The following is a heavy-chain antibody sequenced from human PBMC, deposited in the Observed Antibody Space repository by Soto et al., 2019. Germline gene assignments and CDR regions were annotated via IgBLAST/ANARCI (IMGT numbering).Heavy chain of an antibody. J-gene: IGHJ4*02. V-gene: IGHV3-23*01. CDR1: GFTFSSYA. CDR2: ISGSGGST. CDR3: AKAPPRYCSGGSCYPISYFDY. D-gene: IGHD2-15*01. Sequence: GSLRLSCAASGFTFSSYAMSWVRQAPGKGLEWVSAISGSGGSTYYADSVKGRFTISRDNSKNTLYLQMNSLRAEDTAVYYCAKAPPRYCSGGSCYPISYFDYWGQGTLVTVSS.